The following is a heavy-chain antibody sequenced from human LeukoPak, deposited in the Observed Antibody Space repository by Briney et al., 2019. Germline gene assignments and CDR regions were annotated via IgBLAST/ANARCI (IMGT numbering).Heavy chain of an antibody. CDR2: IYSGGST. Sequence: GGSLRLSCAASGFTVNSNYMSWVRQAPGKGLEWVSVIYSGGSTYYADSVKGRLTISRDNSKNTLYLQMNSLRAEDTAVYYCARCVGYPRGCLYWGQGTLVTVSS. D-gene: IGHD3-16*02. V-gene: IGHV3-53*01. CDR1: GFTVNSNY. CDR3: ARCVGYPRGCLY. J-gene: IGHJ4*02.